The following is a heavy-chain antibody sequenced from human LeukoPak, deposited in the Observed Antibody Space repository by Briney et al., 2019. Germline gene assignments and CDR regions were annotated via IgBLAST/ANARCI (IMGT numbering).Heavy chain of an antibody. V-gene: IGHV3-21*01. J-gene: IGHJ4*02. CDR3: AREGHGDSAYYFDY. CDR1: GFTFSSYS. CDR2: ISSSSSYI. D-gene: IGHD4-17*01. Sequence: GGSLRLSCAASGFTFSSYSMNWVRQAPGKGLEWVSSISSSSSYIYYADSVKGRFTISRDNAKNSLYLQMNSLRAEDTAVYYCAREGHGDSAYYFDYWGRGTLVTVSS.